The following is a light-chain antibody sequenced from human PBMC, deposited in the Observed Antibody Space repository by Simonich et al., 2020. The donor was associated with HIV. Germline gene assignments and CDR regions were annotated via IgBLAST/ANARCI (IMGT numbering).Light chain of an antibody. CDR3: QQYYSTPT. J-gene: IGKJ2*01. CDR1: QSVLYSSNNKNY. CDR2: WAS. V-gene: IGKV4-1*01. Sequence: DIVMTQSPDSLAVSLGESATINCKSSQSVLYSSNNKNYLAWYQQKPGQPPKLLIYWASTRESGVPARFSGSGSGTDFTLTISSLQAEDVAVYYCQQYYSTPTFGQGTKLEIK.